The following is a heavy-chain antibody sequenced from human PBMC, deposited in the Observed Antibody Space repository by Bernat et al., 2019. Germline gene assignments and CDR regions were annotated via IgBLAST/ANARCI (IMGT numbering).Heavy chain of an antibody. D-gene: IGHD3-9*01. J-gene: IGHJ3*02. V-gene: IGHV3-20*04. Sequence: EVQLVESGGGVVRPGGSLRLSCAASGFTFDDYGMSWVRQAPGKGLEWVSGINWNGGSTGYADSVKGRFTISRDNAKNSLYLQMNSLRAEDTALYYFARGLNYDIFTGYYNDAFDIWGQGTMVTVSS. CDR3: ARGLNYDIFTGYYNDAFDI. CDR1: GFTFDDYG. CDR2: INWNGGST.